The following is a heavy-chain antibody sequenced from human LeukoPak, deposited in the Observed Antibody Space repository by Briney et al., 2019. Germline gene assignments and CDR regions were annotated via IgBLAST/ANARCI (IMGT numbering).Heavy chain of an antibody. D-gene: IGHD4-17*01. CDR3: ARGYGDFRVEGRYFHS. J-gene: IGHJ4*02. CDR1: GGSISSYY. V-gene: IGHV4-59*01. CDR2: IYYSGTT. Sequence: SETLSLICTVSGGSISSYYWTWIRQPPGKGLEWIGYIYYSGTTYYNPSLKSRVTISLDTSKNKFSLNLTSVNVADTAVYYCARGYGDFRVEGRYFHSWGQGTLVTVSS.